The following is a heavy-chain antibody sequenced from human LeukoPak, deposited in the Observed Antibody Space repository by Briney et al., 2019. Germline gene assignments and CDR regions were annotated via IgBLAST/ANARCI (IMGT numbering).Heavy chain of an antibody. CDR3: ARDREYVFDI. V-gene: IGHV3-7*01. D-gene: IGHD3-10*01. Sequence: QSGGSLRLSCAASGFIFTNYWMTWVRQAPGKGLEWVANIKEDGSAKYYVDSVKGRFTISRDNAKNSLFLQMNSLRAEDTAVYYCARDREYVFDIGAQGTMVPVFS. J-gene: IGHJ3*02. CDR2: IKEDGSAK. CDR1: GFIFTNYW.